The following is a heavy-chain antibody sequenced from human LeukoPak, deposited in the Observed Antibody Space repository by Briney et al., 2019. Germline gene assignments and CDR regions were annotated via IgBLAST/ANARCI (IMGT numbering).Heavy chain of an antibody. J-gene: IGHJ5*02. CDR1: GGTFSSYA. Sequence: GASVKVSCKASGGTFSSYAISWVRQAPGQGLEWMGGIIPIFGTANYAQKFQGRVTITADESTGTAYMELSSLRSEDTAVYYCARVFDYGDYGWFDPRGQGTLVTVSS. CDR3: ARVFDYGDYGWFDP. CDR2: IIPIFGTA. V-gene: IGHV1-69*13. D-gene: IGHD4-17*01.